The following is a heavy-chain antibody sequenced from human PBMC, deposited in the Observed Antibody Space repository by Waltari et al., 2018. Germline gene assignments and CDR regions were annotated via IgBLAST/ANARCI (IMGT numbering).Heavy chain of an antibody. Sequence: QMRLVESGGGVVQPGKSVRLLCTASGFDFKNYAMHWVRQLPGRGLEWVAVMSFDGSIKYYADSVRGRFTSSRDNSQNTLFLEMASLRREDTGLYYCTPTDFDVWGRGTLVTVSS. CDR2: MSFDGSIK. D-gene: IGHD2-15*01. V-gene: IGHV3-30-3*01. CDR1: GFDFKNYA. CDR3: TPTDFDV. J-gene: IGHJ5*02.